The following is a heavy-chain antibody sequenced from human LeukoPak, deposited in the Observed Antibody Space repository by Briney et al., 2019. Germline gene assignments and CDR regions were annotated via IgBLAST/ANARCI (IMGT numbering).Heavy chain of an antibody. CDR2: INPNSGGT. J-gene: IGHJ4*02. V-gene: IGHV1-2*02. Sequence: ASVKVSCKASGYTFTGYYMHWVRQAPGQGLEWMGWINPNSGGTNYAQKFQGRVTMTRDTSISTAYMELSRLRSDDTAVYYCAKPQWLVYNYFDYWGQGTLVTVSS. D-gene: IGHD6-19*01. CDR1: GYTFTGYY. CDR3: AKPQWLVYNYFDY.